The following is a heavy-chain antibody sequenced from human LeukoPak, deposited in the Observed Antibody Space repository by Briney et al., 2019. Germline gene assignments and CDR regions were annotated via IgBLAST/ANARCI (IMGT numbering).Heavy chain of an antibody. CDR2: IYYSGST. CDR1: GGSISSYF. Sequence: SETLSLTCTVSGGSISSYFWSWIRQPPGKGLEWFGYIYYSGSTNYNPSLKSRVTISVDTSKNQFSLKLSSVTAADMAVYYCAATKGAMYAFDIWGQGTMVTVSS. J-gene: IGHJ3*02. V-gene: IGHV4-59*01. D-gene: IGHD1-26*01. CDR3: AATKGAMYAFDI.